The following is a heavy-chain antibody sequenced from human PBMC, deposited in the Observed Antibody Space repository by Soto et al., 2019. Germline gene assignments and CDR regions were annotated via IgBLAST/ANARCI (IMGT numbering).Heavy chain of an antibody. CDR3: AKREGNTYGLFH. V-gene: IGHV3-74*01. CDR1: GFSFSNYW. D-gene: IGHD5-18*01. CDR2: IKTDGSST. Sequence: EVQLVESGGGLVQPGGSLRLSCAASGFSFSNYWIHWVRQAPGKGLVWVSRIKTDGSSTDYAASVKGRFTISRDNAKNTLYLHMNSLTAEDTAVYSCAKREGNTYGLFHWGQGTLVTVSS. J-gene: IGHJ4*02.